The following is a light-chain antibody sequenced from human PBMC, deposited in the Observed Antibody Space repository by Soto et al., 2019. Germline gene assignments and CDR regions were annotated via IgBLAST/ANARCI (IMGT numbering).Light chain of an antibody. J-gene: IGLJ3*02. V-gene: IGLV1-40*01. CDR2: GNS. Sequence: QSVLTQPPSVSGAPGQRVTISCTGSSSNIGALYNVHWYQQLPGTAPKLLIYGNSNRPSGVPDRFSGSKSGTSASLAITGLQAEDEADYSCQSYDDSLSAWVFGGGTKVTVL. CDR1: SSNIGALYN. CDR3: QSYDDSLSAWV.